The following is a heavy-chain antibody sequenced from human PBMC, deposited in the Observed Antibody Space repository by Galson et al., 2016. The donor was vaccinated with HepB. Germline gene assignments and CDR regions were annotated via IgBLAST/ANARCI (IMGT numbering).Heavy chain of an antibody. CDR3: ASAPDSGCDVYGWSH. Sequence: SATLSLTCTVSGGSISTYYWSWIRQPPGKSLEWLGYIHYRGSTNCNPPLKTQVTISVDTSQHQFSLNLRSVTAADTATYSCASAPDSGCDVYGWSHWGQGALVTVSS. J-gene: IGHJ4*02. CDR1: GGSISTYY. CDR2: IHYRGST. D-gene: IGHD5-12*01. V-gene: IGHV4-59*12.